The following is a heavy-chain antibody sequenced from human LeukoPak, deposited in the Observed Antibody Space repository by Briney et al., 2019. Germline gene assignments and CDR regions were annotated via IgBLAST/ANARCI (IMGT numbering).Heavy chain of an antibody. D-gene: IGHD3-22*01. CDR1: GYTFASYA. V-gene: IGHV1-3*01. J-gene: IGHJ4*02. CDR2: ILVGNGNT. Sequence: GASVNVSCKASGYTFASYAMHWVRQAPGQGLEWMGWILVGNGNTKYSQRCQGRVTITRDTSERTAYMELSSLKSEDTAVYYCARGLGIVYSRPFDYWGQGTLVTVSS. CDR3: ARGLGIVYSRPFDY.